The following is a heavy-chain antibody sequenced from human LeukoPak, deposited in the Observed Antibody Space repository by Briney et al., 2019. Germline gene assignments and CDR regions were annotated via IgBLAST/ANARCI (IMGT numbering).Heavy chain of an antibody. CDR2: MNPNSGNT. J-gene: IGHJ3*02. CDR1: GYTFTSYD. CDR3: ARANDYDSSGYYRRPGDAFDI. V-gene: IGHV1-8*01. D-gene: IGHD3-22*01. Sequence: GASVKVSCKASGYTFTSYDINWVRQATGQGLEWMGWMNPNSGNTGYAQKFQGRVTMTRNTSISTAYMELSSLRSEDTAVYYCARANDYDSSGYYRRPGDAFDIWGQGTMVTVSS.